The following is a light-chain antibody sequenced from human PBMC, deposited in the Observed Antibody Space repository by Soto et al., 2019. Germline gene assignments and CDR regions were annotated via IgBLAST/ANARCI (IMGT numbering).Light chain of an antibody. Sequence: QSVLTQPPSVSGAPGQRVTISCTGSSSNIGAGYDVHWYQQLPGTAPKLLIYGNSNRPSGVPDRFSGSKSGTSASLAIIGLQAEDEADYYCSSYTSGTTLVIFGGGTKLTVL. CDR1: SSNIGAGYD. J-gene: IGLJ2*01. CDR2: GNS. V-gene: IGLV1-40*01. CDR3: SSYTSGTTLVI.